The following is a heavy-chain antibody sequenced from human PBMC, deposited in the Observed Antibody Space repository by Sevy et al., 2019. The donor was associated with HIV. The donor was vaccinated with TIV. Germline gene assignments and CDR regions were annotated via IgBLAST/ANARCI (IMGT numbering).Heavy chain of an antibody. Sequence: GGSLRLSCAASGFTFSSYDMHWVRQATGKGLEWVSAIGTAGDTYYPGSVKGRFTISRENAKNSLYLQMNSLGAGDTAVYYCARAAIVDEGDDAFDIWGQGTMVTVSS. CDR1: GFTFSSYD. V-gene: IGHV3-13*01. CDR3: ARAAIVDEGDDAFDI. CDR2: IGTAGDT. D-gene: IGHD3-22*01. J-gene: IGHJ3*02.